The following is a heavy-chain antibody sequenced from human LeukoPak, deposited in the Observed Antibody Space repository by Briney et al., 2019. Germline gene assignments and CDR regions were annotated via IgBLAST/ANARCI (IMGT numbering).Heavy chain of an antibody. J-gene: IGHJ4*02. CDR3: AKDRCCSSPSCWNFDS. CDR1: GFTFSSYG. Sequence: VGSLRLSCAASGFTFSSYGMHWVRQAPGKGLEWVAFIRYDGSIKYYTDSVKDRFTVSRDNSRNTLYLQLNSLRDDDTAVYYCAKDRCCSSPSCWNFDSWGQGTLVTVSS. CDR2: IRYDGSIK. V-gene: IGHV3-30*02. D-gene: IGHD2-2*01.